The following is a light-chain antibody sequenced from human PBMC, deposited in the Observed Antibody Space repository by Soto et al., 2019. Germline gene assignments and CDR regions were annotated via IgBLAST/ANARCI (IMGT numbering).Light chain of an antibody. CDR2: LEGSGSY. CDR3: ETWDSNTVV. Sequence: QSVLTQSSSVSASLGSSVKLTCTLSSGHSSYIIAWHQQQPGKAPRYLMKLEGSGSYNKGSGVPDRFSGSSSGADRYLTISNLQSEDEADYYCETWDSNTVVFGGGTKLTVL. J-gene: IGLJ2*01. CDR1: SGHSSYI. V-gene: IGLV4-60*03.